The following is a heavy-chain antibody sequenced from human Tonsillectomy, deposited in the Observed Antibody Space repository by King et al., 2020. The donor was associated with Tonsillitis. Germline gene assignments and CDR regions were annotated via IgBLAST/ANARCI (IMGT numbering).Heavy chain of an antibody. CDR3: GREYGGAFDI. CDR2: INPGGTST. CDR1: GFTFSDYY. D-gene: IGHD3-10*01. Sequence: VQLVESGGGLVKPGGSLRLSCAASGFTFSDYYMSWIRQAPGKGLEWISFINPGGTSTDYVDSVRGRFTISRDNAKNSMFLQMNSLRADDTGVYYCGREYGGAFDIWGQGTMVTVSS. V-gene: IGHV3-11*04. J-gene: IGHJ3*02.